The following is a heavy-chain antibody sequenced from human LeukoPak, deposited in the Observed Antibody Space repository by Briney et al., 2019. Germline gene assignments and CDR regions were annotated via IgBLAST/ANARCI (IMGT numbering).Heavy chain of an antibody. Sequence: SETLPLTCAVYGGSFSGYYWSWIRQPPGKGLEWIGEINHSGGTNYNPSLKSRVTISVDTSKNQFSLKLSSVTAADTAVYYCARAPRDYFDYWGQGTLATVSS. D-gene: IGHD6-6*01. V-gene: IGHV4-34*01. J-gene: IGHJ4*02. CDR3: ARAPRDYFDY. CDR2: INHSGGT. CDR1: GGSFSGYY.